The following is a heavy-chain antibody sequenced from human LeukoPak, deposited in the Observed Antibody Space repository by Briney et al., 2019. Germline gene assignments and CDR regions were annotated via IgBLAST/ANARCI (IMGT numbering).Heavy chain of an antibody. CDR2: IYYSGST. Sequence: SETLSLTCTGSGGSISSSSYYWGWIRQPPGKGLEWIGSIYYSGSTYYNPSLKSRVTISVDTSKNQFSLKLSSVTAADTAVYYCARPLISPDNWFDPWGQGTLVTVSS. J-gene: IGHJ5*02. CDR3: ARPLISPDNWFDP. CDR1: GGSISSSSYY. D-gene: IGHD2-15*01. V-gene: IGHV4-39*01.